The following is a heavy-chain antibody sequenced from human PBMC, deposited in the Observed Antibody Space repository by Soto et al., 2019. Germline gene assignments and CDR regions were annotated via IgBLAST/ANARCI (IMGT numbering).Heavy chain of an antibody. V-gene: IGHV1-2*04. CDR3: ARALTMVRGVIIIGAGFDY. J-gene: IGHJ4*02. CDR2: INPNSGDT. Sequence: GASVKVSCKASGYTFTGYYMHWVRQAPGQGLEWMGWINPNSGDTNYAQKFQGWVTMTRDTSISTAYMELSRLRSDDTAVYYCARALTMVRGVIIIGAGFDYWGQGTLVTVSS. D-gene: IGHD3-10*01. CDR1: GYTFTGYY.